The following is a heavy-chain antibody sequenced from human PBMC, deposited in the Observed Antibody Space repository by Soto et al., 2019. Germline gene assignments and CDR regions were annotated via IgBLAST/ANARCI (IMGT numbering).Heavy chain of an antibody. CDR1: GYSFTSYW. CDR3: ARRGIAAVYAFDI. J-gene: IGHJ3*02. CDR2: IYPGDSDT. V-gene: IGHV5-51*01. D-gene: IGHD6-13*01. Sequence: GESLKISCKGSGYSFTSYWIGWVRQMPGKGLEWMGIIYPGDSDTIYSPSFQGQVTISADKSISTAYLQWSSLKASDTAMYYCARRGIAAVYAFDIWGQGTMVTVSS.